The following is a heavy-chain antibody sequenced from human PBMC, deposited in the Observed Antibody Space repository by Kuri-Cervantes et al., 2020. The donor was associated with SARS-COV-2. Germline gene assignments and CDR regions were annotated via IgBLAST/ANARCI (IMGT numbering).Heavy chain of an antibody. Sequence: GESLKISCAASGFTFSSYAMHWVRQAPGKGLEWVAVISYDGSNKYYADSVKGRFTISRDNSKNTLYLQMNSLRAEDTAVYYCASELLWYFDLWGRGTRV. V-gene: IGHV3-30*04. J-gene: IGHJ2*01. CDR1: GFTFSSYA. CDR3: ASELLWYFDL. D-gene: IGHD1-26*01. CDR2: ISYDGSNK.